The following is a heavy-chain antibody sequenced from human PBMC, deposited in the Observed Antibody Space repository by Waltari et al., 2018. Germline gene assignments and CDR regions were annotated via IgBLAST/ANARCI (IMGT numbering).Heavy chain of an antibody. CDR3: GKSEGGNYFDY. CDR1: GFTFSSSA. J-gene: IGHJ4*02. D-gene: IGHD3-16*01. CDR2: IYSGGTT. Sequence: EVRLLESGGDLVQPGGSLRLSCSASGFTFSSSAMKWVRQAPGKGLEWVSVIYSGGTTHYADSVKGRFTISRDNSKNTLYLQMNSLRAEDTAVYYCGKSEGGNYFDYWGQGTLVTVSS. V-gene: IGHV3-23*03.